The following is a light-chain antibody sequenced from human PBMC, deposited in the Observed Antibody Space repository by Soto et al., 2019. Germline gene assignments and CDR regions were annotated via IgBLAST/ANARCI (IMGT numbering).Light chain of an antibody. J-gene: IGKJ1*01. CDR1: QGISSY. V-gene: IGKV3-15*01. Sequence: EIVLTQSPATLSLSPGERATLSCRASQGISSYLAWYQQKPGQAPRLLIYDASTRATGIPARFSGSGSGTEFTLTISSLQSEDFAVYYCQQYNNWPPATFGQGTKVDIK. CDR2: DAS. CDR3: QQYNNWPPAT.